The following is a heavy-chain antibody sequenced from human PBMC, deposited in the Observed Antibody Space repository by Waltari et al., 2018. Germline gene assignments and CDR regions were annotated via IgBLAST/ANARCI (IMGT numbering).Heavy chain of an antibody. V-gene: IGHV4-34*01. J-gene: IGHJ4*02. CDR3: AGQPVDITIFGGSY. CDR1: GGSFSGYY. CDR2: INHSGST. D-gene: IGHD3-3*01. Sequence: QVQLQQWGAGLLKPSETLSLTCAVYGGSFSGYYCSWIRQPPGKGLEWIGEINHSGSTNYNPSLKSRVTISVDTSKNQFSLKLSSVTAADTAVYYCAGQPVDITIFGGSYWGQGTLVTVSS.